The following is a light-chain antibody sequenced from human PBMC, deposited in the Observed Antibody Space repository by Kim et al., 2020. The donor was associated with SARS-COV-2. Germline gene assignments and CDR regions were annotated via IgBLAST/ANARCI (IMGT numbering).Light chain of an antibody. CDR3: QHYDNSLT. V-gene: IGKV3D-20*01. J-gene: IGKJ4*01. CDR2: DAS. Sequence: PGERATLSGGARQGVSSRHLAWYQQKPGLAPRLLIYDASSRATGIPDRFSGSGSGTDFTLTISRLEPEDFAVYYCQHYDNSLTFGGGTKVDIK. CDR1: QGVSSRH.